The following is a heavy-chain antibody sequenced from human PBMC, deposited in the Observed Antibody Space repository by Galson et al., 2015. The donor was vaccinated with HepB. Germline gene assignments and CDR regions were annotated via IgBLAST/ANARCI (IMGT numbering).Heavy chain of an antibody. Sequence: SVKVSCKASGHTFSSFDISWVRQAPGQGLEWMGWISTYDGNTKYAQKFQGRLTMSTDPSTSTAYMELRSLRSDDTAVYYCARDRDVAVAGGDYYDYWGQGTLVTVSS. CDR2: ISTYDGNT. J-gene: IGHJ4*02. CDR1: GHTFSSFD. V-gene: IGHV1-18*04. D-gene: IGHD2-15*01. CDR3: ARDRDVAVAGGDYYDY.